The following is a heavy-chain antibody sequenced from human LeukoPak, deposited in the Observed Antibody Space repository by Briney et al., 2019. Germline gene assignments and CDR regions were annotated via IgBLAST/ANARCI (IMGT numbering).Heavy chain of an antibody. D-gene: IGHD4-17*01. CDR2: ISAYNGNT. CDR1: GYTFTSYG. V-gene: IGHV1-18*01. CDR3: ARDLSPTVTPLFDY. J-gene: IGHJ4*02. Sequence: ASVKVSCKASGYTFTSYGISWVRQAPGQGLEWMGWISAYNGNTNHAQKVQDRVTMTTDTSTSTAYMELRSLRSDDTAVYYCARDLSPTVTPLFDYWGRGTLVTVSS.